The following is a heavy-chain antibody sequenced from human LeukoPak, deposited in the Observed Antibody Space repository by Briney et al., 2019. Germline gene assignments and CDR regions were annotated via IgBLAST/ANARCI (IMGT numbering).Heavy chain of an antibody. Sequence: GASVKVSCKASGDTLTGYYIHWVRHAPREGLEWMGCFDPNTGATHYAKKFQGRVTMTRDTSIDTDFLELRSLISDDTALYYCAGYTVVRGLTLSAFDIWGQGTMVTVSS. J-gene: IGHJ3*02. CDR1: GDTLTGYY. CDR3: AGYTVVRGLTLSAFDI. V-gene: IGHV1-2*02. CDR2: FDPNTGAT. D-gene: IGHD3-10*01.